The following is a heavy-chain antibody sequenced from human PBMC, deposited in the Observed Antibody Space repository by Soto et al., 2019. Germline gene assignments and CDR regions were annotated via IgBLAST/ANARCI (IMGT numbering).Heavy chain of an antibody. J-gene: IGHJ3*02. CDR3: ARVMVEAASGDAFDI. V-gene: IGHV3-33*01. D-gene: IGHD2-15*01. CDR1: GFTLSSYG. Sequence: GGSLRLSCAASGFTLSSYGMHWVRQAPGKGLEWVAVTWYDGSNKYYADSVKGRFTISRDNSKNTVYLQMNSLRAEDTAVYYCARVMVEAASGDAFDIWGQGTKVTVSS. CDR2: TWYDGSNK.